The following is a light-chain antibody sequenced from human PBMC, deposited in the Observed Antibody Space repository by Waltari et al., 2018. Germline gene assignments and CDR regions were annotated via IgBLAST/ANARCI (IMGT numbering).Light chain of an antibody. V-gene: IGKV3-15*01. Sequence: EIVMTQSPATLFVSPGERATLSCRASKRVSSNLAWYQQKPGQAPRLLIYGASTRATGIPARFSGSGSGTEFTLTISSMQSEDFAVYYCQQYNNWPRTFGQGTKVEIK. J-gene: IGKJ1*01. CDR2: GAS. CDR3: QQYNNWPRT. CDR1: KRVSSN.